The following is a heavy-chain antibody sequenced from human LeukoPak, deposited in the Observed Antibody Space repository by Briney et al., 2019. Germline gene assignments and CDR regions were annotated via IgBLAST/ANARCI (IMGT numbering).Heavy chain of an antibody. V-gene: IGHV4-61*01. CDR2: IYYSGST. CDR3: ARGAADYVWGSYRPTYYYYMDV. Sequence: SETLSLTCTVSGDSISSGSYYWSWIRQPPGKGLEWIGYIYYSGSTNYNPSLKSRVTISVDTSKNHFSVKLSSVTAAATAVYYCARGAADYVWGSYRPTYYYYMDVWGKGPTVTISS. D-gene: IGHD3-16*02. CDR1: GDSISSGSYY. J-gene: IGHJ6*03.